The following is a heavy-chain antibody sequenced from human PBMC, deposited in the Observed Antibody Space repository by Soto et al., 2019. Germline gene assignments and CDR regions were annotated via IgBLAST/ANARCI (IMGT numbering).Heavy chain of an antibody. CDR1: NGSFTDYF. Sequence: SEALSLTCAAHNGSFTDYFWTWIRQSPGKWLEWIGEINHRGGATYNPSLRSRVTISIDTSKNHFSLSLRSLTAADTAVYYCVARGMTYDFLSGPHPFDPWGHGTLVNVSS. V-gene: IGHV4-34*01. J-gene: IGHJ5*02. CDR2: INHRGGA. CDR3: VARGMTYDFLSGPHPFDP. D-gene: IGHD3-3*01.